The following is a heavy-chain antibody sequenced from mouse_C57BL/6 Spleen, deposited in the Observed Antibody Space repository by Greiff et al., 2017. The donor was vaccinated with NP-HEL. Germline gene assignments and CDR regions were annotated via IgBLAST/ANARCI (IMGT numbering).Heavy chain of an antibody. J-gene: IGHJ3*01. CDR2: IYPNNGGN. Sequence: VQLKQSGPELVKPGASVKMSCKASGYTFTDYYMHWVKQSHGKSLEWIGYIYPNNGGNGYNQKFKGKATLTVDKSSSTAYMELRSLTSEDSAVYYCAAAYYSSPWFAYWGQGTLVTVSA. CDR3: AAAYYSSPWFAY. V-gene: IGHV1-34*01. CDR1: GYTFTDYY. D-gene: IGHD2-5*01.